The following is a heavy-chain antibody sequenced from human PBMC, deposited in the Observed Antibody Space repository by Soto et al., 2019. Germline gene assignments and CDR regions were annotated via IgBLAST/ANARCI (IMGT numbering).Heavy chain of an antibody. CDR3: ARGGYSYGYPY. CDR1: GGSISSGDYY. Sequence: SETLSLTCTVSGGSISSGDYYWSWIRQPPGKGLEWIGYIYYSGSTYYNPSLKSRVTISVDTPKNQFSLKLSSVTAADTAVYYCARGGYSYGYPYWGQGTLVTVSS. V-gene: IGHV4-30-4*01. J-gene: IGHJ4*02. CDR2: IYYSGST. D-gene: IGHD5-18*01.